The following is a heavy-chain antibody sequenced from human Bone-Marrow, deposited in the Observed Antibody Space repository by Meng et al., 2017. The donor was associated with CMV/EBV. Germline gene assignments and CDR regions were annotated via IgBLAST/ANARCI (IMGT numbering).Heavy chain of an antibody. CDR1: GFTFSSYS. CDR3: ARQGGELRPYYFDY. CDR2: ISSRSTTI. J-gene: IGHJ4*02. Sequence: GGSLRLSCAASGFTFSSYSINWVRQAPGKGLEWVSYISSRSTTIHYADSVKGRFTVSRDNAKKSLYLQMNSLRAEDTAVYYWARQGGELRPYYFDYWGQGTLVTVSS. D-gene: IGHD1-26*01. V-gene: IGHV3-48*04.